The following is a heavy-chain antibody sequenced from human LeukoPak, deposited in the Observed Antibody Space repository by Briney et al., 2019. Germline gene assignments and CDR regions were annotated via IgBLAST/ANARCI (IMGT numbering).Heavy chain of an antibody. J-gene: IGHJ6*03. CDR1: GFIFSDYY. CDR2: ISSSGSTK. Sequence: GGSLRLSCAASGFIFSDYYMSWIRQAPGKGLEYVSYISSSGSTKYYADSVKGRFTISRDNSKNTLYLQMNSLRAEDTAVYYCAKAATTPIHYYYYYYMDVWGKGTTVTVSS. V-gene: IGHV3-11*01. CDR3: AKAATTPIHYYYYYYMDV. D-gene: IGHD6-25*01.